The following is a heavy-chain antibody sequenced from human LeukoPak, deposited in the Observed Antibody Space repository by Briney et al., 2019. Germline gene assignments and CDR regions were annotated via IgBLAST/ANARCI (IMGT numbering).Heavy chain of an antibody. CDR3: ARESYSSSWGDRYYYGMDV. CDR2: IYSTGSA. J-gene: IGHJ6*02. D-gene: IGHD6-13*01. V-gene: IGHV4-4*07. CDR1: GGSISAIY. Sequence: SETLSLTCTVSGGSISAIYWSWIRQSAGKGLEWIGRIYSTGSANYNPSLKSRVTMSVDTSKNQFSLKLTSMTAADTAVYYCARESYSSSWGDRYYYGMDVWGQGTTVTVSS.